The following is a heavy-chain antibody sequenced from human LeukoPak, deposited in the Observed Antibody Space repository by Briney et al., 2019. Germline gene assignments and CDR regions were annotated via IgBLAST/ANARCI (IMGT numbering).Heavy chain of an antibody. V-gene: IGHV1-69*13. J-gene: IGHJ4*02. CDR1: GGTFSSYA. CDR3: AAYKGALFDY. D-gene: IGHD1-26*01. CDR2: IIPIFGTA. Sequence: SVTVSFKASGGTFSSYAISWVRQAPGQGLEWMGGIIPIFGTANYAQKFQGRVTITADESTSTAYMELSSLRSEDTAVYYCAAYKGALFDYWGQGTLVTVSS.